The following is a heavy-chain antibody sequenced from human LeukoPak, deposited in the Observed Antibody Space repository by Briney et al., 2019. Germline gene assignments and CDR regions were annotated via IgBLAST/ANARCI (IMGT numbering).Heavy chain of an antibody. CDR2: IYYSGST. V-gene: IGHV4-59*01. D-gene: IGHD1-26*01. CDR1: GGSISSYY. Sequence: SSETLSLTCAVSGGSISSYYWSWIRQPPGKGLEWIGYIYYSGSTNYNPSLKSRVTISVDTSKNQFSLKLSSVTAADTAVYYCAGAVVGLVGATTDFDYWGQGTLVTVSS. CDR3: AGAVVGLVGATTDFDY. J-gene: IGHJ4*02.